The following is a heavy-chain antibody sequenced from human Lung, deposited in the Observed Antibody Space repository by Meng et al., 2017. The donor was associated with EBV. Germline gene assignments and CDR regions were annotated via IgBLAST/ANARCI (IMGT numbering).Heavy chain of an antibody. J-gene: IGHJ5*02. CDR1: GSSISSGGYY. D-gene: IGHD3-10*01. Sequence: VPLQEPGPGLVKPSQTLSLTCTVSGSSISSGGYYWSWIRQHPGKGLEWIGYIHDSGSTYYNPSLKSRVTISADTSKNQFSLKLSSVTAADTAVYYCARASYGSGSPLGESWFDPWGQGTLVTVSS. CDR2: IHDSGST. V-gene: IGHV4-31*03. CDR3: ARASYGSGSPLGESWFDP.